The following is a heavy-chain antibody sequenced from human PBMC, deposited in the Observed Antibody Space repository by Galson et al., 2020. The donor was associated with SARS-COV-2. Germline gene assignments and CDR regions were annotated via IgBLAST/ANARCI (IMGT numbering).Heavy chain of an antibody. V-gene: IGHV3-15*01. CDR2: IKSKTDGGTT. CDR1: GFTFSNAW. J-gene: IGHJ3*02. Sequence: GESLKISCAASGFTFSNAWMSWVRQAPGKGLEWVGRIKSKTDGGTTDYATPGKGRFTISRDDSKNTLHLQMNSLKTEDTAVYYCTADTGAFGIWGQWSVVTVSS. CDR3: TADTGAFGI.